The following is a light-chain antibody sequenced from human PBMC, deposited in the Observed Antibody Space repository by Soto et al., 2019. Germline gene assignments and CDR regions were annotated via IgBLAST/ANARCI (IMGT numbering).Light chain of an antibody. Sequence: QSALTQPASVSGSPGQSITISCTGTSSNIGGYNFVSWYQQHPGKAPKVMIYDVTSRPSGVSDRFSGSKSGNTASLTISGLQAEDEADYYCSSYTTSSLVVFGGGTKLTVL. CDR2: DVT. V-gene: IGLV2-14*03. CDR3: SSYTTSSLVV. J-gene: IGLJ2*01. CDR1: SSNIGGYNF.